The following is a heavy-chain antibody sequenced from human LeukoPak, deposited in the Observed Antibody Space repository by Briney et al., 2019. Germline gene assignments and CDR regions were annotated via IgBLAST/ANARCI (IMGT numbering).Heavy chain of an antibody. CDR1: GYTFTSYG. V-gene: IGHV1-18*01. D-gene: IGHD4-17*01. CDR3: ARCEGYGVAKTIDY. J-gene: IGHJ4*02. Sequence: ASVTVSCKASGYTFTSYGISWVRQAPGQGLEWMGWISAYNGNTNYAQKLQGRVTMTTDTSTSTAYMELRSLRSDDTAVYYCARCEGYGVAKTIDYWGQGTPVTVSS. CDR2: ISAYNGNT.